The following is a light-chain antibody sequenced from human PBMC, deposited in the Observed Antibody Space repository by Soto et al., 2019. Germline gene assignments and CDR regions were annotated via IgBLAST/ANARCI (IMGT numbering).Light chain of an antibody. J-gene: IGKJ1*01. Sequence: IHMTQSRSSLSASVVYRFTITFRASQSISSYLNWYQQKPGKGPKLMIYAASSLQSGVPSRFSGSGFGTDFTLNISSLQPEDFAPYYCPHSSSTPQPFGQRTKVDIK. CDR3: PHSSSTPQP. V-gene: IGKV1-39*01. CDR1: QSISSY. CDR2: AAS.